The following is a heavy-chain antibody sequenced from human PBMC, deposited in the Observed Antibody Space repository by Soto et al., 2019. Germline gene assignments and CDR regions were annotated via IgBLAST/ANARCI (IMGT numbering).Heavy chain of an antibody. J-gene: IGHJ6*02. CDR3: ARAGIYDSRGSDWGYFYALDV. V-gene: IGHV4-30-4*01. D-gene: IGHD3-22*01. CDR2: VYHTGST. CDR1: GGSITSGEYF. Sequence: QDQLQESGPGLVKPSQTLSLSCNVSGGSITSGEYFWTWIRQPPGKGLEWIGHVYHTGSTYYNPPLKSRVTGSIDTSRNRFALRLTSVTAADTAVYFCARAGIYDSRGSDWGYFYALDVWGPGTTVIVSS.